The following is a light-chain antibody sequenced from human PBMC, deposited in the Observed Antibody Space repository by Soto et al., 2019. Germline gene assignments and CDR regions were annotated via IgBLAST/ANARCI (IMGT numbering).Light chain of an antibody. CDR1: QSVSSSY. J-gene: IGKJ1*01. CDR2: GAS. CDR3: QQYGSSPWT. Sequence: EIELTQSPGPLSLSPGERATPSCRASQSVSSSYLAWYQQKPGQAPRLIIYGASSRATGIPDRFSGSGSGTDFTLTISRLEPEDVAVYYCQQYGSSPWTLGQGTKVDI. V-gene: IGKV3-20*01.